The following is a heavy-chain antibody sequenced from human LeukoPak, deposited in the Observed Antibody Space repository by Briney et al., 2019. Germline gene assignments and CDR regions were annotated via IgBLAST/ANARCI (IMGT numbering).Heavy chain of an antibody. CDR3: ARHSPHLCLGGYCYSIGFDS. J-gene: IGHJ4*02. D-gene: IGHD2-21*02. CDR2: IYYSGIA. V-gene: IGHV4-39*01. CDR1: GGAISTTSYY. Sequence: TSETLSLTCTVSGGAISTTSYYWGWVRQPPGKGLEWIGTIYYSGIAFYTPSLESRVTISVDTSKNQFSLKLSSVTAADTAVYYCARHSPHLCLGGYCYSIGFDSWGQGALVTVSS.